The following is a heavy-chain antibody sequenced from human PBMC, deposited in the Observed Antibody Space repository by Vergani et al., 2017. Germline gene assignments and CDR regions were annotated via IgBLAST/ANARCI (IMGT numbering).Heavy chain of an antibody. D-gene: IGHD2-2*01. CDR2: ISYDGSNK. CDR3: ARAIVVSLAFDY. V-gene: IGHV3-30*04. Sequence: QVQLVESGGGVVQPGRSLRLSCAASGFTFSSYAMHWVRQAPGKGLEWVAVISYDGSNKYYADSVKGRFTIPRDNSKNTLYLQMNSLRAEDTAVYYCARAIVVSLAFDYWGQGTLVTVSS. J-gene: IGHJ4*02. CDR1: GFTFSSYA.